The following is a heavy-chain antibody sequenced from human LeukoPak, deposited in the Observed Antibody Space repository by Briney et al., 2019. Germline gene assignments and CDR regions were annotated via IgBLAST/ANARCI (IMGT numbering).Heavy chain of an antibody. Sequence: SETLSLTCTVSGGSLSSSSYYWGWIRQPPGKGLEWIGSIYHSGSTYYNPSLRSRVTISLDTSKNQFSLKLSSVTAADTAVYYCARRRDDYSLYYYMDVWGKGTTVTVSS. V-gene: IGHV4-39*07. CDR3: ARRRDDYSLYYYMDV. CDR2: IYHSGST. D-gene: IGHD4-11*01. CDR1: GGSLSSSSYY. J-gene: IGHJ6*03.